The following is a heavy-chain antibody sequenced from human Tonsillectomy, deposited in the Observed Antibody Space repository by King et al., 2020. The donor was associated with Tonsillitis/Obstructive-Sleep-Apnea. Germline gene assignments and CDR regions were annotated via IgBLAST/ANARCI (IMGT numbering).Heavy chain of an antibody. J-gene: IGHJ6*03. D-gene: IGHD5-12*01. CDR3: AGGYNYYFYYYMDV. CDR1: GFTFSDYY. V-gene: IGHV3-11*01. CDR2: ISSSGTTI. Sequence: HVQLVESGGGLVKPGGSLRLSCAASGFTFSDYYMTWIRQAPGKGLEWVSYISSSGTTIYYADSLKGRFTISRDNAKNSLYLQMNSLRAEDTAVYYCAGGYNYYFYYYMDVGGQGTTVTVSS.